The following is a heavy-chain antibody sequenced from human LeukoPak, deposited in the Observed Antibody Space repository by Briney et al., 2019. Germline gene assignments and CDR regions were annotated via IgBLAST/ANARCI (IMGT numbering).Heavy chain of an antibody. V-gene: IGHV5-51*01. Sequence: GESLKISCKGSGYSFTSYWIGWVRQMPGKGLEWMGIIYPGDSDTRYSPSFQGQVTISADKSISTAYLQWSSLKASDTAMYYCARLDGYYDSSGYYPRGAFDIWGQGTMVTDSS. J-gene: IGHJ3*02. CDR3: ARLDGYYDSSGYYPRGAFDI. CDR1: GYSFTSYW. CDR2: IYPGDSDT. D-gene: IGHD3-22*01.